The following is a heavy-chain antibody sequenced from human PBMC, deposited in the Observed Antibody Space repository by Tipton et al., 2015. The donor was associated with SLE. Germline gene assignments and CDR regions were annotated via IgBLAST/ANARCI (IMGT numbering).Heavy chain of an antibody. CDR3: ASWTYGSSSPDY. CDR1: GGSISSHY. V-gene: IGHV4-34*01. Sequence: LRLSCAVNGGSISSHYWIWIRQPPGKGLEWIGEINHRGTTHYNPSLKSRVTISVDTSKSQFSLNLNSVTAADTAVYYCASWTYGSSSPDYWGQGTLVTVSS. J-gene: IGHJ4*02. D-gene: IGHD6-6*01. CDR2: INHRGTT.